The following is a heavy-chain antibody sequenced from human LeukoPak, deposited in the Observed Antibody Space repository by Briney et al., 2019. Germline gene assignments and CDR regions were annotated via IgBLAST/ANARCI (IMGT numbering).Heavy chain of an antibody. D-gene: IGHD5-18*01. V-gene: IGHV3-23*01. J-gene: IGHJ4*02. CDR3: ARVLRYSYDT. CDR2: ISGSGGST. CDR1: GFTFSSYA. Sequence: GGSLRLSCAASGFTFSSYAMSWVRQAPGKGLEWVSAISGSGGSTYYADSVKGRFTISRDNAKNSLYLQMNSLRAEDTAVYYCARVLRYSYDTWGQGTLVTVSS.